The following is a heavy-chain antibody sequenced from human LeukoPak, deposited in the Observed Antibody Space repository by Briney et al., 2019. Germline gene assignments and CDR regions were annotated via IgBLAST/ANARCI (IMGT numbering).Heavy chain of an antibody. CDR1: GFTFSSYA. CDR2: ISSSSSTV. V-gene: IGHV3-48*02. J-gene: IGHJ4*02. CDR3: ARLNGRSFDY. Sequence: SGGSLRLSCAASGFTFSSYAMSWVRQAPGKGLEWVSYISSSSSTVYYADSVKGRFTISRDNAKNSLHLEANSLRDEDTAVFYCARLNGRSFDYWGQGTLVTVSS. D-gene: IGHD1-20*01.